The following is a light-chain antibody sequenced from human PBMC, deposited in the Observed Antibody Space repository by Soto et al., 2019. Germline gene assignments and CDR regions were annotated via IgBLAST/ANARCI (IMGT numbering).Light chain of an antibody. CDR1: QSVSSN. V-gene: IGKV3-15*01. CDR2: GAS. CDR3: QQYNNWPPWT. Sequence: EIVMTQSPATLSVSPGERATLSCRASQSVSSNLAWYQQKPGQAPRPLIYGASTRATGIPARFSGGGSGTEFTLTISSLQSEDFAVYYCQQYNNWPPWTFGQGTKVEIK. J-gene: IGKJ1*01.